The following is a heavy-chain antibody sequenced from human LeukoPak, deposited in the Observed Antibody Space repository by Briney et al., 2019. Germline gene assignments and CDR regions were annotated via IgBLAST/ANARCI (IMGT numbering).Heavy chain of an antibody. CDR3: ARDHSSGWYSDYFDY. D-gene: IGHD6-19*01. J-gene: IGHJ4*02. CDR1: GFTFSSYG. V-gene: IGHV3-33*01. CDR2: IWYDGSNK. Sequence: GVSLRLSCAASGFTFSSYGMHWVRQAPGKGLEWVAVIWYDGSNKYYADSVKGRFTISRDNSKNTLYLQMNSLRAEDTAVYYCARDHSSGWYSDYFDYWGQGTLVTVSS.